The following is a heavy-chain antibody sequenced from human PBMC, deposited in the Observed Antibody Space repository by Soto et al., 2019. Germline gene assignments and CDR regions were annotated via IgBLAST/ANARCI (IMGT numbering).Heavy chain of an antibody. CDR2: IYWDDDK. V-gene: IGHV2-5*02. J-gene: IGHJ4*02. CDR1: GFSLSTYGMG. CDR3: AHVYWRGINHSLDN. Sequence: QITLKESGPTLVKPTQTRTLTCTFSGFSLSTYGMGMGWIRQPPGKAPEWLSVIYWDDDKRYSPSLKSRLTITKDTSKSKVVLTMTDVDPVDTATYYCAHVYWRGINHSLDNGGQGSLVTVSS. D-gene: IGHD1-26*01.